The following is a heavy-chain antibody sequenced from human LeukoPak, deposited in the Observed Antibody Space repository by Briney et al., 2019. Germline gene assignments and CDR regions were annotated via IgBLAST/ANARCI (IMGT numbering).Heavy chain of an antibody. D-gene: IGHD4-17*01. Sequence: SETLSLTCAVSGGSISSGGYSWSWIRQPPGKGLEWIGYIYHSGSTYYNPSLKSRVTISVDRSKNQFSLKLSSVTAADTAVYYCARANLQYGDNFDYWGQGTLVTVSS. CDR1: GGSISSGGYS. V-gene: IGHV4-30-2*01. CDR2: IYHSGST. J-gene: IGHJ4*02. CDR3: ARANLQYGDNFDY.